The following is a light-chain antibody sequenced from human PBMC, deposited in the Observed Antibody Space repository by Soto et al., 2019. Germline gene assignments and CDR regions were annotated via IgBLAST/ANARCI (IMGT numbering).Light chain of an antibody. J-gene: IGKJ1*01. CDR2: GAS. CDR3: QQYNNWPGT. CDR1: QSVSSN. V-gene: IGKV3-15*01. Sequence: EIVMTQSPATLSVSPGERATLSCRASQSVSSNLAWYQRKPGQAPRLLIYGASTRATGIPVRFSGSGSGTEFTLTISSLQSEDFALYYCQQYNNWPGTFGQGTKVEIK.